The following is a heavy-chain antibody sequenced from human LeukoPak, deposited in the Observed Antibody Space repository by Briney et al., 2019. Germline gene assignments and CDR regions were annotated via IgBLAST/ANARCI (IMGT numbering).Heavy chain of an antibody. CDR2: IIPILGIA. D-gene: IGHD3-10*01. CDR1: GGTFSSYA. J-gene: IGHJ4*02. Sequence: SVKVSCKASGGTFSSYAISWVRQAPGQGLEWMGRIIPILGIANYAQKFQGRVTITADKSTSTAYMELSSLRSEDTAVYYCARGVLDRFWFGELFDYWGQGTLVTVSS. V-gene: IGHV1-69*04. CDR3: ARGVLDRFWFGELFDY.